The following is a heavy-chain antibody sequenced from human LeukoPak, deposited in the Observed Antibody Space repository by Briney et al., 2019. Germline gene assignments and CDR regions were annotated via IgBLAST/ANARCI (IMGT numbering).Heavy chain of an antibody. J-gene: IGHJ6*02. V-gene: IGHV4-59*01. Sequence: PSETLSLTCTVSGGSISSYYWSWIRQPPGKGLEWIGYIYYSGSTNYNPSLKSRVTISVDTSKNQFSLKLSSVTAADTAVYYCARDHSSGWSHYYYGMDVWXQGTTVTVSS. CDR1: GGSISSYY. CDR2: IYYSGST. D-gene: IGHD6-19*01. CDR3: ARDHSSGWSHYYYGMDV.